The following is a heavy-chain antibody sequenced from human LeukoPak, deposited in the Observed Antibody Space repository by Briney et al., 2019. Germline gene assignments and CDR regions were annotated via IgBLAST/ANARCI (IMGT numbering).Heavy chain of an antibody. V-gene: IGHV4-39*07. Sequence: SETLSLTRTVSGDSINSSSYYWGWIRQPPGKGLEWIGEINHSGSTNYNPSLKSRVTISVDTSTNQFSLKLSSVTAADPAVYCCARSKRQQLEKFFQHWGQGTLVTVSS. CDR3: ARSKRQQLEKFFQH. CDR1: GDSINSSSYY. CDR2: INHSGST. J-gene: IGHJ1*01. D-gene: IGHD6-13*01.